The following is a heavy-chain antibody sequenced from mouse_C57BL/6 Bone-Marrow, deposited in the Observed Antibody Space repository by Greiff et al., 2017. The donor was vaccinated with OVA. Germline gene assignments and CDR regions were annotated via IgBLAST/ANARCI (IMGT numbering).Heavy chain of an antibody. J-gene: IGHJ4*01. CDR2: INPNNGGT. CDR1: GYTFTDYN. CDR3: ARSADMDD. V-gene: IGHV1-26*01. Sequence: VQLQQSGPELVKPGASVKISCKASGYTFTDYNMNWVKQSNGKSLEWIGDINPNNGGTSYNQKFKGKATLTVDKSSSTAYMELSSLTSEDSAVYYCARSADMDDWGKGTSVTVSS.